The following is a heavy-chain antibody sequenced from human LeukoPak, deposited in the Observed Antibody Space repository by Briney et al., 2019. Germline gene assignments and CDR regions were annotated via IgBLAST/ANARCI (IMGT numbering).Heavy chain of an antibody. CDR3: ARYGDYDI. D-gene: IGHD4-17*01. CDR1: GYSISSGYY. Sequence: PSETLSLTCTVSGYSISSGYYWGWIGQPPGKGLEWIGSIYHSGSTYYNPSLKSRVTISVDTSKNQFSLKLSSVTAADTAVYYCARYGDYDIWGQGTMVTVSS. CDR2: IYHSGST. J-gene: IGHJ3*02. V-gene: IGHV4-38-2*02.